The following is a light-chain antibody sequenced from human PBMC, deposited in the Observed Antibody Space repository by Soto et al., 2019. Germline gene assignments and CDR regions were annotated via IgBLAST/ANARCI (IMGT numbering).Light chain of an antibody. V-gene: IGLV2-14*01. CDR3: SSYTTSSTYV. J-gene: IGLJ1*01. CDR1: SSDVGSYNY. CDR2: DVS. Sequence: QSVLTQPASVSESPGQSITISCTGTSSDVGSYNYVSWYHQHPGKAPKVMIYDVSNRPSGVSYRFSVSKSGNTASLTISGLQAEDEADYYCSSYTTSSTYVFGTGTKVT.